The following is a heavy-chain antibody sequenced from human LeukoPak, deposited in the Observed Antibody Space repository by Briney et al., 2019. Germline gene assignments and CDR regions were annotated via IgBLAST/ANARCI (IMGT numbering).Heavy chain of an antibody. CDR1: GFTFSSYG. V-gene: IGHV3-33*01. Sequence: GRSLRLSCAASGFTFSSYGMHWVRQAPGKGLEWVAVIWYDGSNKYYADSVKGRFTISRDNSKNTLYLQMNSLRAEDTAVYYCARDGHIVVVTAIYFDYWGQGTLVTVSS. J-gene: IGHJ4*02. CDR2: IWYDGSNK. CDR3: ARDGHIVVVTAIYFDY. D-gene: IGHD2-21*02.